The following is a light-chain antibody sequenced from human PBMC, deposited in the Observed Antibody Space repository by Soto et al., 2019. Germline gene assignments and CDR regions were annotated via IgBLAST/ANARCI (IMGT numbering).Light chain of an antibody. CDR1: QSISSY. CDR2: AAS. Sequence: DIQMTQSPSSLSASVGDRVTITCRASQSISSYLNWYQQKPGKAPKLLIYAASSLQSGVPSSFSGSGSGTDFTRTISTVQPEDFTTYYCQQSYSTPLTFGGGTKVEIK. V-gene: IGKV1-39*01. CDR3: QQSYSTPLT. J-gene: IGKJ4*01.